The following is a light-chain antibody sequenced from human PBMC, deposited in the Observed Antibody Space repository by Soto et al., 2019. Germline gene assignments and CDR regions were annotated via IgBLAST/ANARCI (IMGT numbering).Light chain of an antibody. CDR2: VAS. CDR1: QSIYTF. J-gene: IGKJ2*01. V-gene: IGKV1-39*01. CDR3: EHRYSTPYT. Sequence: DIQMTQSPSSLSASVGDRVTITCRASQSIYTFLHWFQQRPGKAPTLLIYVASNVESGIPSRFSGSGSGTDFTRTISGVQVEDFATYCCEHRYSTPYTFGQGTNLEIK.